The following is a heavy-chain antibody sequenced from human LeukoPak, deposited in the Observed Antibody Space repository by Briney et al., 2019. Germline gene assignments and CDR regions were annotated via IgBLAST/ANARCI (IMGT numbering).Heavy chain of an antibody. CDR2: ISSSSSYI. CDR3: AREGIQLWSSDY. V-gene: IGHV3-21*01. J-gene: IGHJ4*02. Sequence: GESLRLSCAASGFTFSSYSMNWVRQAPGKGLEWVSSISSSSSYISYADSVKGRFTISRDNAKNSLYLQMNRLRAEDTPFYYCAREGIQLWSSDYWGQGTLVTVSS. CDR1: GFTFSSYS. D-gene: IGHD5-18*01.